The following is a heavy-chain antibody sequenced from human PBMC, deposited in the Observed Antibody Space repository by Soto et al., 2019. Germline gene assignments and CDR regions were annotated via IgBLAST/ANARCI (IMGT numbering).Heavy chain of an antibody. J-gene: IGHJ4*02. D-gene: IGHD1-26*01. CDR1: GGTFSSYS. Sequence: QVQLVQSGAEVKKPGSSVKVSCKASGGTFSSYSINWVRQAPGQGLEWMGEITPTFVPANYAQKFQGRVTITADESTSTAYMELSSLRSEDTAVYYCARDGGRHSGGIDYWGQGTLVTVSS. CDR2: ITPTFVPA. V-gene: IGHV1-69*01. CDR3: ARDGGRHSGGIDY.